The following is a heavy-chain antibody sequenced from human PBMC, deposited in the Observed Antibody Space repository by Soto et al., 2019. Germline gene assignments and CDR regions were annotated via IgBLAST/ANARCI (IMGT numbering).Heavy chain of an antibody. V-gene: IGHV2-26*01. CDR3: EPMDGDYNFYAMDV. J-gene: IGHJ6*02. Sequence: QVTLKESGPVLVQPTETLTLTCTVSGFSLSNPRMGVSWIRQPPGKPLEWLAHFFSDAERSYSASIQSRLTQSTDTSGNQVVLTMTKLAPVDTATYFCEPMDGDYNFYAMDVRGQGTTVTVSS. CDR2: FFSDAER. CDR1: GFSLSNPRMG. D-gene: IGHD4-17*01.